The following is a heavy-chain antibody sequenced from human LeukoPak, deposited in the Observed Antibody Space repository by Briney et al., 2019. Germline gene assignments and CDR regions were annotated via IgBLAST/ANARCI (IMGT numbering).Heavy chain of an antibody. CDR3: ARDRGKDYFDN. CDR1: GLTFSGYD. J-gene: IGHJ4*02. Sequence: GGSLRLSCAASGLTFSGYDMHWVRQAPGKGPEWVAVMSYGGQNERYADSVKGRFSISRDNSKNTVYLHMNSLRAEDTAVYYCARDRGKDYFDNWGQGTQVTVSS. CDR2: MSYGGQNE. D-gene: IGHD4-23*01. V-gene: IGHV3-30*03.